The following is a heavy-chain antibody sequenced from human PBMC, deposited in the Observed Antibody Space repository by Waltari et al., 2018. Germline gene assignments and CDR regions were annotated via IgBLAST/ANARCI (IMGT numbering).Heavy chain of an antibody. CDR1: GFTFSSYS. CDR2: ISSSSSYI. CDR3: ARDGSEQQLVLDNWYFDL. Sequence: EVQLVESGGGLVKPGGSLRLSCAASGFTFSSYSMNWVRQAPGKGLEWVSSISSSSSYIYYADSVKGRFTISRDNAKNSLYLQMNSRRAEDTAVYYCARDGSEQQLVLDNWYFDLWGRGTLVTVSS. D-gene: IGHD6-13*01. V-gene: IGHV3-21*04. J-gene: IGHJ2*01.